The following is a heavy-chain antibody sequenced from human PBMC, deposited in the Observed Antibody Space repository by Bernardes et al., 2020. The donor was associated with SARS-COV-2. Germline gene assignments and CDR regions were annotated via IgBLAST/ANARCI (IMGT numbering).Heavy chain of an antibody. J-gene: IGHJ4*02. CDR3: ARPGRPGAYYFDY. V-gene: IGHV3-74*01. CDR1: GFTVSSIY. D-gene: IGHD1-26*01. CDR2: ISSDGSST. Sequence: GSLRLSCAASGFTVSSIYMSWVRQAPGKGLVWVSRISSDGSSTTYADSVKGRFTISRDNAKNTLYLQMNSLRAEDTAVYYCARPGRPGAYYFDYWGQGNRVTVSS.